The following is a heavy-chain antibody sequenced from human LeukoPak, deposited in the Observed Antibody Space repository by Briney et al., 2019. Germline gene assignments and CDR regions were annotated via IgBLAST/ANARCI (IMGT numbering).Heavy chain of an antibody. Sequence: KASETLSLTCTVSGGSISSSSYYWGWIRQPPGKGLEWIGSIYYSGSTYYNPSLKSRVTISVDTSKNQFSLKLSSVTAADTAVYYCARVGYGNGSGSYLGYWGQGTLVTVSS. CDR3: ARVGYGNGSGSYLGY. V-gene: IGHV4-39*07. D-gene: IGHD3-10*01. CDR1: GGSISSSSYY. CDR2: IYYSGST. J-gene: IGHJ4*02.